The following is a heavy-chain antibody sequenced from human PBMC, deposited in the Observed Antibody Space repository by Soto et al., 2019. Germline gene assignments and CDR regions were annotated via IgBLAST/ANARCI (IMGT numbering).Heavy chain of an antibody. V-gene: IGHV4-39*01. D-gene: IGHD3-3*01. CDR2: IYYSGST. CDR1: GGSISSSSYY. CDR3: ARRLLPYDFWSGYYTSWFAP. Sequence: SETLSLTCTVSGGSISSSSYYWGWIRQPPGKGLEWIGSIYYSGSTYYNPSLKSRVTISVDTSKNQFSLKLNSVTAADTAVYYCARRLLPYDFWSGYYTSWFAPWGQGTLVTVSS. J-gene: IGHJ5*02.